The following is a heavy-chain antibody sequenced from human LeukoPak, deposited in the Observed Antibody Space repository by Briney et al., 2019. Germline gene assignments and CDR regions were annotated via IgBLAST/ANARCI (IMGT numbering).Heavy chain of an antibody. D-gene: IGHD3-10*01. CDR3: ARWAGGGYFDY. CDR2: ISGYNGNT. Sequence: ASVKVSCKASGYTFTSYGVTWVRQAPGQGLEWMGWISGYNGNTNYAQRLQGRVTMTTDTSPSTAYMELRSLRSDDTAVYYCARWAGGGYFDYWGQGTLVTVSS. CDR1: GYTFTSYG. V-gene: IGHV1-18*01. J-gene: IGHJ4*02.